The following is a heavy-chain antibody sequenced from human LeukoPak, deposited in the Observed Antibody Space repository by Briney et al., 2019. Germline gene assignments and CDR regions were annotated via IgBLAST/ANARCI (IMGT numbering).Heavy chain of an antibody. D-gene: IGHD3-22*01. CDR2: ISYDGSNK. Sequence: GGSLRLSCAASGFTFSSYAMHWVRQAPGKGLEWVAVISYDGSNKYYADSVKGRFTISRDNSKNTLYLQMNSLRAEDTAVYYCARWSNYYDSSGYWHYFDYWGQGTLVTVSS. CDR1: GFTFSSYA. V-gene: IGHV3-30*04. CDR3: ARWSNYYDSSGYWHYFDY. J-gene: IGHJ4*02.